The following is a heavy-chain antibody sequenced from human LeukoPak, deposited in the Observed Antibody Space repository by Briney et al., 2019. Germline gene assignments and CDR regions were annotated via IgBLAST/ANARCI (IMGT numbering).Heavy chain of an antibody. CDR3: AKDSGGIRGRTDYFDS. V-gene: IGHV3-30*02. D-gene: IGHD3-3*02. CDR2: IRYDGSNK. Sequence: GGSLRLSCTASGFTFGDYPMSWVRQAPGKGLEWVAFIRYDGSNKYYADSVKGRFTISRDNSKNTLYLQMNYVRVEDTGIYYCAKDSGGIRGRTDYFDSWGQGTLVTVSS. J-gene: IGHJ4*02. CDR1: GFTFGDYP.